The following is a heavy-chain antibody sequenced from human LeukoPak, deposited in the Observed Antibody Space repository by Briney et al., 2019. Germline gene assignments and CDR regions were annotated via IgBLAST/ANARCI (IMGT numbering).Heavy chain of an antibody. D-gene: IGHD2-15*01. CDR3: ARGGYCSGGNCYTENDY. J-gene: IGHJ4*02. CDR1: GYTFTSYY. CDR2: INPSDGSI. Sequence: ASVTVSCKASGYTFTSYYIHWVRQAPGQGLEWMGIINPSDGSISYAQKFQGRVTMTRDTSTNTGYMELSSLRSEDTAMYYCARGGYCSGGNCYTENDYWGQGTLVTVSS. V-gene: IGHV1-46*01.